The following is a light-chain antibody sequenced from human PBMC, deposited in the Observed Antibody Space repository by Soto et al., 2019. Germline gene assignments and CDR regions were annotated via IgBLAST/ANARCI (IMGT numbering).Light chain of an antibody. J-gene: IGKJ1*01. CDR2: AAS. CDR3: QKYNSAPRT. Sequence: DIQMTQSPSSLSASVGDRVTITCRASQGISNYLAWYQQKPGKVPKLLIYAASTLQSGVPSRFSGRGSETDFTLTISSLQPEDVATHYCQKYNSAPRTFDQGTKVEIK. V-gene: IGKV1-27*01. CDR1: QGISNY.